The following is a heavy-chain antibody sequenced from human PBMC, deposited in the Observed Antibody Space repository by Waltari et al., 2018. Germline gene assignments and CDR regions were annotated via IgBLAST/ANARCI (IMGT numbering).Heavy chain of an antibody. CDR2: INPYNGNT. D-gene: IGHD1-1*01. Sequence: QGQLLQSGAEVKKPGASVTVSCKASGYNFRPYGISWVRQAPGKGLEWMGWINPYNGNTNYAQMVQDRVTLTTDTSTSTAYMELRSLTSADTAVYYCARVRASGGNSAFDIWGKGTMVTVSS. CDR3: ARVRASGGNSAFDI. CDR1: GYNFRPYG. J-gene: IGHJ3*02. V-gene: IGHV1-18*01.